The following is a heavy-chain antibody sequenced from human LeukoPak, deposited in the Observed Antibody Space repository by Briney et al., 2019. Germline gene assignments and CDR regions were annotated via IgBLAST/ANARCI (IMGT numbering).Heavy chain of an antibody. CDR3: ARHSYGDSAGNYVMDV. CDR1: GGSISSYY. J-gene: IGHJ6*02. Sequence: SETLSLTCTVSGGSISSYYWSWVRQPPGKGLEWVGYIYYSGNTNYNPSLKSRVTISVDTSTNQFSLKLSSVTAADTAVYYCARHSYGDSAGNYVMDVWGQGTPVTVSS. V-gene: IGHV4-59*08. CDR2: IYYSGNT. D-gene: IGHD4-17*01.